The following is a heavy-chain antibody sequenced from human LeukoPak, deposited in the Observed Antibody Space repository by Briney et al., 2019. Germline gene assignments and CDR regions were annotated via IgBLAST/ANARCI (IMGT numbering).Heavy chain of an antibody. D-gene: IGHD3-10*01. V-gene: IGHV1-18*01. CDR1: GYTFTRYG. CDR3: ARAGGSGSYPY. J-gene: IGHJ4*02. CDR2: ISASNGNT. Sequence: ASVKVSCKASGYTFTRYGISWVRQAPGQGLQWLGWISASNGNTNYAQKFRDRVTMSTDTSTGTAYLDVRSLTSDDTAVYYCARAGGSGSYPYWGQGTLVTVSS.